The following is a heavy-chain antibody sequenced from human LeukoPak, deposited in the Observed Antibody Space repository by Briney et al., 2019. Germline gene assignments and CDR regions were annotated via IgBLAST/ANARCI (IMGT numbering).Heavy chain of an antibody. CDR2: IYYSGST. CDR3: ARDGHYCSSTSCQHDAFDI. Sequence: SETLSLTCTVSGGSISSYYWSWIRQPPGKGLEWIGYIYYSGSTNYNPSLKSRVTISVDTSKNQFSLKLSSVTAADTAVYYCARDGHYCSSTSCQHDAFDIWGQGTMVTVSS. V-gene: IGHV4-59*01. CDR1: GGSISSYY. J-gene: IGHJ3*02. D-gene: IGHD2-2*01.